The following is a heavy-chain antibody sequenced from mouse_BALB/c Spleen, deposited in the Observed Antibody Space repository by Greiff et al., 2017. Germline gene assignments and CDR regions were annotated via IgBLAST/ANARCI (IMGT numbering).Heavy chain of an antibody. J-gene: IGHJ1*01. CDR1: GYTFTDYA. V-gene: IGHV1S137*01. CDR3: ARGGGSEGYFDV. CDR2: ISTYYGDA. Sequence: VQLQQSGAELVRPGVSVKISCKGSGYTFTDYAMHWVKQSHAKSLEWIGVISTYYGDASYNQKFKGKATMTVDKSSSTAYMELARLTSEDSAIYYCARGGGSEGYFDVWGAGTTVTVSS.